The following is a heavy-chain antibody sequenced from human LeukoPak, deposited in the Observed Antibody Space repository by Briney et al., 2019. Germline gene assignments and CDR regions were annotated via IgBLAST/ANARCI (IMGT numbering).Heavy chain of an antibody. CDR1: GYSISTDYY. CDR3: ARVPILRYFDWLLNGSWYFDL. V-gene: IGHV4-38-2*02. CDR2: IYHSGST. D-gene: IGHD3-9*01. Sequence: SETLSLTCTVSGYSISTDYYWGWIRQPPGKGLEWIGSIYHSGSTYYNPSLKSRVTMSVDTSKNQFSLKLSSVTAADTAVYYCARVPILRYFDWLLNGSWYFDLWGRGTLVTVSS. J-gene: IGHJ2*01.